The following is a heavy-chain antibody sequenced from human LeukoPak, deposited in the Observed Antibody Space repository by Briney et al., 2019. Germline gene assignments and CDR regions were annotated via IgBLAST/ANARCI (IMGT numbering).Heavy chain of an antibody. V-gene: IGHV4-34*01. Sequence: SETLSLTCAVYGGSFSGYYWSWIRQPPGKGLEWIGEINHSGSTNYNPSLKSRVTISVDTSKNQFSLKLSSVTAADTAVYYCARHPVLRYFDWLLWGFDPWGQGTLVTVSS. CDR2: INHSGST. CDR1: GGSFSGYY. D-gene: IGHD3-9*01. J-gene: IGHJ5*02. CDR3: ARHPVLRYFDWLLWGFDP.